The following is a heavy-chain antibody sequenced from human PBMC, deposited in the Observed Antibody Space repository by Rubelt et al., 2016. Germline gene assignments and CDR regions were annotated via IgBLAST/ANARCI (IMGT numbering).Heavy chain of an antibody. CDR2: LNPNRGGT. V-gene: IGHV1-2*06. D-gene: IGHD1-1*01. Sequence: QVPLVQSGAEVKKPGASVKVSCKASGYTFTGYYMHWVRQAPGQGLEWMGRLNPNRGGTTDAQQFQGRVIMTRDTSLRTAYMELSRLRSDDTAVYYCARGVGTAFDPWGQGTLVTVSS. CDR3: ARGVGTAFDP. CDR1: GYTFTGYY. J-gene: IGHJ5*02.